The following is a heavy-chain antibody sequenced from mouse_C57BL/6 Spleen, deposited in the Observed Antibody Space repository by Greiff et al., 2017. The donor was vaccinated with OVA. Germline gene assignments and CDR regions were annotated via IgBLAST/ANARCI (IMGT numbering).Heavy chain of an antibody. CDR3: ARMGFLVLRYSAWFAY. V-gene: IGHV1-55*01. CDR2: IYPGSGST. CDR1: GYTFTSYW. D-gene: IGHD1-1*01. Sequence: QVQLQQPGAELVKPGASVKMSCKASGYTFTSYWITWEKQRPGQGLEWIGDIYPGSGSTNYNEKFKSKATLTVDTSSSTAYMQLSSLTSEDSAVDDCARMGFLVLRYSAWFAYWGQGTLVTVSA. J-gene: IGHJ3*01.